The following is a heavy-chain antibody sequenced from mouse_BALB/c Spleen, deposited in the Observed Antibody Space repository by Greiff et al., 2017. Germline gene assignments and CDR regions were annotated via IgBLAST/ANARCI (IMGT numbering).Heavy chain of an antibody. V-gene: IGHV5-12-2*01. D-gene: IGHD1-2*01. J-gene: IGHJ3*01. CDR1: GFTFSSYT. CDR2: ISNGGGST. Sequence: EVQGVESGGGLVQPGGSLKLSCAASGFTFSSYTMSWVRQTPEKRLEWVAYISNGGGSTYYPDTVKGRFTISRDNAKNTLYLQMSSLKSEDTAMYYCARHYYGYAMDYWGQGTLVTVSA. CDR3: ARHYYGYAMDY.